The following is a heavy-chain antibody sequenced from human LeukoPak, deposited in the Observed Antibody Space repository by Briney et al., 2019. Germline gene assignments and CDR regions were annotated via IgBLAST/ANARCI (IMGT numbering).Heavy chain of an antibody. CDR3: ARDKIAAAGTDYYYGMDV. Sequence: GGSLRLSCAASGFSFRTYSMNWVRQAPGKGLEWVSYISGSSSYIYYADSVKGRFTISRDNAKNSLYLQMNSLRAEDTAVYYCARDKIAAAGTDYYYGMDVWGQGTTVTVSS. J-gene: IGHJ6*02. V-gene: IGHV3-21*05. D-gene: IGHD6-13*01. CDR2: ISGSSSYI. CDR1: GFSFRTYS.